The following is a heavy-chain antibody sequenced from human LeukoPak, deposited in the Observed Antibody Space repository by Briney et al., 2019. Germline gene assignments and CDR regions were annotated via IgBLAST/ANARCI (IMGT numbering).Heavy chain of an antibody. D-gene: IGHD3-10*01. V-gene: IGHV1-69*05. CDR1: GGTFSSYA. J-gene: IGHJ6*03. CDR2: IIPIFGTA. Sequence: SVRVSCKASGGTFSSYAISWVRQAPGQGLEWMGRIIPIFGTANYAQKFQGRVTITTDESTSTAYMELSSLRSEDTAVYYCARGLGDYMDVWGKGTTVTVSS. CDR3: ARGLGDYMDV.